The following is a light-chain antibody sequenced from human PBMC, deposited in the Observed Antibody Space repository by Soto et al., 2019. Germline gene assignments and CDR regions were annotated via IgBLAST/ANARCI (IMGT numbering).Light chain of an antibody. Sequence: QSALTQPPSASGSPGQSVTISCTGTSSDVGAYNHVSWYQQYPGKAPKLMIYEVSKRPSGVPDRFSGSKSGNTASLTVSGLQAEDEADYYCSSHAGSNKVFGGGTKVTVL. CDR3: SSHAGSNKV. J-gene: IGLJ2*01. CDR1: SSDVGAYNH. V-gene: IGLV2-8*01. CDR2: EVS.